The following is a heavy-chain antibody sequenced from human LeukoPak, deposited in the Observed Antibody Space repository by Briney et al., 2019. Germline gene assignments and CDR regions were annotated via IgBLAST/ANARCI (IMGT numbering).Heavy chain of an antibody. CDR3: ARENPPYSSSPWGYFDL. V-gene: IGHV1-18*01. CDR1: GYTFTSYD. D-gene: IGHD6-13*01. J-gene: IGHJ2*01. Sequence: GASVKVSCKASGYTFTSYDINWVRQATGQGLEWMGWISAYNGNTNYAQKLQGRVTMTTDTSTSTAYMELRSLRSDDTAVYYCARENPPYSSSPWGYFDLWGRGTLVTVSS. CDR2: ISAYNGNT.